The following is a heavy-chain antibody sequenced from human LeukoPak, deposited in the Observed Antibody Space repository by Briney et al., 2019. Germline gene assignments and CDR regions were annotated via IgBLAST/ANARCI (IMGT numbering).Heavy chain of an antibody. Sequence: VASVKVSCKASGFTFRSSAIQWVRQARGQRLEWIGWIVVGSGKTNYARKFQERVTITRDMSTSTAHMELSSLRSEDTAVYYCAAELDDDIMTGYSQPWGQGTLVTVSS. CDR2: IVVGSGKT. D-gene: IGHD3-9*01. CDR3: AAELDDDIMTGYSQP. CDR1: GFTFRSSA. V-gene: IGHV1-58*02. J-gene: IGHJ5*02.